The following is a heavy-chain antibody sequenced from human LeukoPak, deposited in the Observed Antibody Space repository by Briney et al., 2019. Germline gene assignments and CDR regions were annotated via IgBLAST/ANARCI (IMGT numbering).Heavy chain of an antibody. V-gene: IGHV3-23*01. D-gene: IGHD6-13*01. CDR2: ISGSGGST. J-gene: IGHJ5*02. Sequence: GGSLRLSCAASGFTFSSYAMSWVRQAPGKGLEWVSAISGSGGSTYYADSVKGRFTISRDNSKNTLYLQMNSLRAEDTAVYYCARGMGSWYRNWFDPWGQGTLVTVSS. CDR3: ARGMGSWYRNWFDP. CDR1: GFTFSSYA.